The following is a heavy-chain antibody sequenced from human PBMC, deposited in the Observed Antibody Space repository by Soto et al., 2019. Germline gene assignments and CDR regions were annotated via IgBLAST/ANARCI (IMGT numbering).Heavy chain of an antibody. CDR3: ARHNYGSGSTYFDY. J-gene: IGHJ4*02. Sequence: QVQLQESGPGLVKPSETLSLTCTVSGGSISSYYWSWIRQPPGKGLEWIGYIYYSGSTNYNPSLRRRVTISVATSKSPCSLKLNSMTAADTAVYYCARHNYGSGSTYFDYCGQGTLVTVSS. CDR1: GGSISSYY. V-gene: IGHV4-59*08. CDR2: IYYSGST. D-gene: IGHD3-10*01.